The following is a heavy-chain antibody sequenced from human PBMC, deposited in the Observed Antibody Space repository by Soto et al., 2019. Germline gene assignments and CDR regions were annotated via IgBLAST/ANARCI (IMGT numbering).Heavy chain of an antibody. CDR3: AADLGPAYDSNNWFDP. J-gene: IGHJ5*02. CDR1: GFIFSHAW. D-gene: IGHD2-21*01. CDR2: VKNNGGAT. Sequence: EVQLVESGGDLVKPGGSLRLSCAGSGFIFSHAWLHWVRQPPGKGLELVGRVKNNGGATDYAASVKGRFTISRDDSKDTVYLQMSSLRTEDTAIYYCAADLGPAYDSNNWFDPWGQGTLVTVSS. V-gene: IGHV3-15*07.